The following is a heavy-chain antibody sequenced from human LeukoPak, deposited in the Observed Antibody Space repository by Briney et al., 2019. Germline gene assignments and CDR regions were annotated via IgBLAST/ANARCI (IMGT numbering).Heavy chain of an antibody. J-gene: IGHJ6*03. CDR3: ARVSSSAPSYSSGWYYYYMDV. Sequence: GGSLRLSCAASGFTFSSYSMNWVRQAPGKGLEWVSSISSSSSYIYYADSVKGRFTISRDNAKSSLYLQMNSLRAEDTAVYYCARVSSSAPSYSSGWYYYYMDVWGKGTTVTISS. CDR2: ISSSSSYI. V-gene: IGHV3-21*01. D-gene: IGHD6-19*01. CDR1: GFTFSSYS.